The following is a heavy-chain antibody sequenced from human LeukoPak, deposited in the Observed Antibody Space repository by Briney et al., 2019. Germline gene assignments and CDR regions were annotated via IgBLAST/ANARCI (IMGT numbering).Heavy chain of an antibody. Sequence: GRSLRLSCAASGFNFRNYGMHWVRQAPGKGLEWVAVISYDGSNKYYADSVKGRFTISRDNSKNTLYLQMNSLRAEDTAVYYCARDTAGPYSYGFSTSDYWGQGTLVTVSS. V-gene: IGHV3-30*03. CDR1: GFNFRNYG. CDR3: ARDTAGPYSYGFSTSDY. J-gene: IGHJ4*02. D-gene: IGHD5-18*01. CDR2: ISYDGSNK.